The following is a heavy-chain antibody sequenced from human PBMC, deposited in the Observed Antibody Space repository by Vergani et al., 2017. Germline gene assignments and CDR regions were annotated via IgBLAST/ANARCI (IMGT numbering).Heavy chain of an antibody. CDR3: ARDPPGGSCWDDAFDI. D-gene: IGHD6-19*01. CDR2: IKQGGSEK. CDR1: GFTFSSYW. V-gene: IGHV3-7*01. Sequence: EVQLVESGGGLVQPGGSLRLSCAACGFTFSSYWMSWVRQAPGKGLEWVANIKQGGSEKYYVDSVKGRFTISRDTAKNALYLQMNSLRAEDTAVYYCARDPPGGSCWDDAFDIWGQGTMVTVSS. J-gene: IGHJ3*02.